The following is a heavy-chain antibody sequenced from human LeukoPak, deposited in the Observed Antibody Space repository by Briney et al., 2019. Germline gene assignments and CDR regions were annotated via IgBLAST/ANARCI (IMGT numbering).Heavy chain of an antibody. J-gene: IGHJ4*02. D-gene: IGHD6-13*01. V-gene: IGHV3-9*01. CDR2: ISWNSGSI. CDR3: AKRGAAAGPFDY. CDR1: GFTFDDYA. Sequence: PGRSLRLSCAASGFTFDDYAMDWVRQAPGKGLEWVSGISWNSGSIGYADSVKGRFTISRDNSKNTLYLQMNSLRAEDTAVYYCAKRGAAAGPFDYWGQGTLVTVSS.